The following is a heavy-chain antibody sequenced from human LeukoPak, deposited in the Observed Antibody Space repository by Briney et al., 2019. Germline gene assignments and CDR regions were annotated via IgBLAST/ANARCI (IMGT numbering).Heavy chain of an antibody. J-gene: IGHJ5*01. Sequence: GRSLRLSCVASGFAFSNFAMHWVRQAPGKGLEWVAVVSYEGTIKYYSDSAKGRFTISRDNSNSLISLQMNNLTTEDTAAYYCAREKFDSWGQGTLVTVSP. V-gene: IGHV3-30*14. CDR1: GFAFSNFA. CDR2: VSYEGTIK. CDR3: AREKFDS.